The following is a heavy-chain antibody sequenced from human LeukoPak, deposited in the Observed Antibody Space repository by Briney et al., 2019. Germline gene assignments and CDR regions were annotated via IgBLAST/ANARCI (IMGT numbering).Heavy chain of an antibody. Sequence: SETLSLTCTVSGGSISGGSYYWSWIRQPAGKGLEWIGRIYTSGSTNYNPSLKSRVTISVDTSKNQFSLKLSSVTAADTAVYYCAREGQKWLRVDYWGQGTLVTVSS. J-gene: IGHJ4*02. CDR2: IYTSGST. D-gene: IGHD5-12*01. CDR3: AREGQKWLRVDY. V-gene: IGHV4-61*02. CDR1: GGSISGGSYY.